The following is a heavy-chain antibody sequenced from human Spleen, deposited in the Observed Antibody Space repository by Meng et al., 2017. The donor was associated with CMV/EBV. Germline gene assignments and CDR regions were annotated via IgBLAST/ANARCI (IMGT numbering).Heavy chain of an antibody. CDR3: ARGSGRSFFDY. CDR1: KFTLNTYS. CDR2: ISGSSSYI. V-gene: IGHV3-21*01. J-gene: IGHJ4*02. Sequence: GESLKISCTASKFTLNTYSMNWVRQAPGKGLEWVSSISGSSSYIYYADSVKGRFTISRDNAKNTLYLQMNSLRAEDTAVYYCARGSGRSFFDYWGQGTLVTVSS.